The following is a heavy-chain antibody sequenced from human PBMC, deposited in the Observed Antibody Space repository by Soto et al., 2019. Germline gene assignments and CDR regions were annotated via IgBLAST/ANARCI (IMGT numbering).Heavy chain of an antibody. CDR1: GGSFSGYY. V-gene: IGHV4-34*01. J-gene: IGHJ5*02. CDR2: INHSGGT. D-gene: IGHD5-18*01. CDR3: ARARGRGYSYGPNWFDP. Sequence: PSETLSLTCAVYGGSFSGYYWSWIRQPPGKGLEWIGEINHSGGTNYNPSLKSRVTISVDTSKNQFSLKLSSVTAADTAVYYCARARGRGYSYGPNWFDPWGQGTLVTVSS.